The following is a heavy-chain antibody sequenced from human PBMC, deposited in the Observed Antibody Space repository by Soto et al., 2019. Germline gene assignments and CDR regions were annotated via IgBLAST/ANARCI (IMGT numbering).Heavy chain of an antibody. CDR1: GGSISSYY. J-gene: IGHJ4*02. CDR2: IYYSGST. D-gene: IGHD4-17*01. V-gene: IGHV4-59*08. Sequence: SETLSLTCTVSGGSISSYYWSWIRQPPGKGLEWIGYIYYSGSTNYNPSLKSRVTISVDTSKNQFSLKLSSVTAADTAVYYCARVYPHDYGGNAYYFDYWGQGTLVTVSS. CDR3: ARVYPHDYGGNAYYFDY.